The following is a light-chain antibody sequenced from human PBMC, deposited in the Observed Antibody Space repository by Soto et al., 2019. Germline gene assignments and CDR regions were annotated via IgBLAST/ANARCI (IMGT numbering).Light chain of an antibody. V-gene: IGLV2-14*01. CDR3: SSYTSSSTRV. Sequence: QSVLTQPASVSGSPGQSITISCTGTSSDVGGYNYVSWYQQHPGKAPKLMIYEVSNRPSGVSNRFSGSKSGNTASLTISGLXXXXEXXXYCSSYTSSSTRVFGGGTKLTVL. J-gene: IGLJ3*02. CDR2: EVS. CDR1: SSDVGGYNY.